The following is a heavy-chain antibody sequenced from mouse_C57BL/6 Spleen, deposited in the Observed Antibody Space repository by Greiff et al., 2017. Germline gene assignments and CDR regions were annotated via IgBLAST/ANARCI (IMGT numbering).Heavy chain of an antibody. CDR1: GYTFTSYW. CDR3: ARWDSNYTFAY. Sequence: QVHVKQPGAELVRPGSSVKLSCKASGYTFTSYWMHWVKQRPIQGLEWIGNIDPSDSETHYNQKFTDKATLTVDKSSSTAYMQLSSLTSEDSAVYYCARWDSNYTFAYWGQGTLVTVSA. V-gene: IGHV1-52*01. CDR2: IDPSDSET. D-gene: IGHD2-5*01. J-gene: IGHJ3*01.